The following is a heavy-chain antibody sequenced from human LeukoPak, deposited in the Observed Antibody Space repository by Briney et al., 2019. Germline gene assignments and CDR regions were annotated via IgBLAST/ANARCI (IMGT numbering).Heavy chain of an antibody. D-gene: IGHD6-19*01. J-gene: IGHJ3*01. Sequence: ASVKVSCKASGYTFTNYAISWVRQAPGQGLEWMGWISAYNGNTNYAQKFQGRVTMTTDTSTSTVYMELRSLRFDDTAVYYCARMHSSGWPLDAFEFWGQGTMVTVSS. V-gene: IGHV1-18*01. CDR2: ISAYNGNT. CDR3: ARMHSSGWPLDAFEF. CDR1: GYTFTNYA.